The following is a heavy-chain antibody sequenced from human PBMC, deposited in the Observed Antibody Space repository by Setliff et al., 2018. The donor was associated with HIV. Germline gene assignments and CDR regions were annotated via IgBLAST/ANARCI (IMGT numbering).Heavy chain of an antibody. V-gene: IGHV4-34*01. CDR2: MNHSEH. J-gene: IGHJ4*02. Sequence: SETLSLTCAVYGGSFSGYSWTWIRQSPGKGLEWIGEMNHSEHYYNPTLKSRVTISADMSKNQFFLKLLSMTAADTAVYYCARPSFGIGGGSIFDSWGQGTLVTVSS. CDR1: GGSFSGYS. D-gene: IGHD3-3*01. CDR3: ARPSFGIGGGSIFDS.